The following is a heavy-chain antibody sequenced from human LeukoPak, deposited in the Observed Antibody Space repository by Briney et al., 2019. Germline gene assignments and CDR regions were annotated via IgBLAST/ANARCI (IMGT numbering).Heavy chain of an antibody. Sequence: SETLSLTCTVSGYSISSGYYWGWIRQPPGKGLEWIGSIYHSGSTYYNPSLKSRVTISVDTSKNQFSLRLSSVTAADTAVYYCARDRTCSSTSCSFNWFDPWGQGTLVTVSS. CDR3: ARDRTCSSTSCSFNWFDP. CDR1: GYSISSGYY. D-gene: IGHD2-2*01. J-gene: IGHJ5*02. CDR2: IYHSGST. V-gene: IGHV4-38-2*02.